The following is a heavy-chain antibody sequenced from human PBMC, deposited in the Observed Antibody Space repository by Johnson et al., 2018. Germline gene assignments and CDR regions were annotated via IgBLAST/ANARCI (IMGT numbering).Heavy chain of an antibody. CDR2: IDSGGSDT. J-gene: IGHJ6*02. V-gene: IGHV3-74*01. CDR1: GFTFKNHW. CDR3: ARRFGNGMLKGMDV. Sequence: EVRLVETGGGLVQPGGSLRLSCAASGFTFKNHWMHWVRRAPGKGLVWVSRIDSGGSDTAYADSVKGRFTISRDNAKNTLFLQMNSLRTEDTAVYYCARRFGNGMLKGMDVWGQGTTVTVSS. D-gene: IGHD3-10*01.